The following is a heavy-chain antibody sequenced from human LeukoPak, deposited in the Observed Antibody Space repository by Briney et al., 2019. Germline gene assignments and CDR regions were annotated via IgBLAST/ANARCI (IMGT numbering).Heavy chain of an antibody. CDR1: GFTFSASA. J-gene: IGHJ6*02. V-gene: IGHV3-7*03. CDR3: ARDREGIGV. CDR2: IKQDGSEK. Sequence: PGGSLRLSCAASGFTFSASAMSWVRQAPGKGLEWVANIKQDGSEKYYVDSVKGRFTISRDNAKNSLYLQMNSLRAEDTAVYYCARDREGIGVWGQGTTVTVSS.